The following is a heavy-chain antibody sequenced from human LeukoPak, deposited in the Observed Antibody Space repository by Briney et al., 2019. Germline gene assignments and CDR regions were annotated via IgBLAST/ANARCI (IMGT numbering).Heavy chain of an antibody. CDR2: IIPILGIA. Sequence: GASVKVSCKASGGTFSSYAISWVRQAPGQGLEWMGRIIPILGIANYAQKFQGRVTITADKSTSTAYMELSSLRSEDTAVYYCARVATAYSSSWDYYYGMDVWGQGTTVTVSS. J-gene: IGHJ6*02. CDR1: GGTFSSYA. V-gene: IGHV1-69*04. CDR3: ARVATAYSSSWDYYYGMDV. D-gene: IGHD6-13*01.